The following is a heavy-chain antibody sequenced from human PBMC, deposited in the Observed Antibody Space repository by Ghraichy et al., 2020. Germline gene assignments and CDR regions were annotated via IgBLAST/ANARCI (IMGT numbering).Heavy chain of an antibody. Sequence: SETLSLTCAVYGGSFSGYYWSWIRQPPGKGLEWIGEINHSGSTNYNPSLKSRVTISVDTSKNQFSLKLSSVTAADTAVYYCAGGRGAVGDYWGQGTLVTVSS. CDR1: GGSFSGYY. D-gene: IGHD6-19*01. V-gene: IGHV4-34*01. CDR3: AGGRGAVGDY. CDR2: INHSGST. J-gene: IGHJ4*02.